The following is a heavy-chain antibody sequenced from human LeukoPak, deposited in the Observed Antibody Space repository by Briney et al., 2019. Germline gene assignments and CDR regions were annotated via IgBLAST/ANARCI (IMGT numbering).Heavy chain of an antibody. V-gene: IGHV4-39*01. CDR1: GDSISSSDYC. D-gene: IGHD2-8*01. CDR3: ARHRSHHGWFDP. Sequence: ASETLSLTCTVSGDSISSSDYCWSWIRQPPGRGLEFVGCLYFSGSTYYSPSLNGRVTISVDTSENQFSLNLYSMTAADTALYFCARHRSHHGWFDPWGQGTLVTVSS. CDR2: LYFSGST. J-gene: IGHJ5*02.